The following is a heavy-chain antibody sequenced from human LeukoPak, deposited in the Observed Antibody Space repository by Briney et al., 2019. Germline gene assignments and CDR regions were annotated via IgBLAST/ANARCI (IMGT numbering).Heavy chain of an antibody. CDR3: ARVRGYCSSTICYRYYFDY. Sequence: SETLSLTCTVSGYSISSGYYWGWIRQPPGKGLEWIGTIYHSGSTYYNPSLKGRVTISVDTSKNQFSLKLTSVTAADTAVYCCARVRGYCSSTICYRYYFDYWGQGTLVTVSS. D-gene: IGHD2-2*01. CDR1: GYSISSGYY. J-gene: IGHJ4*02. V-gene: IGHV4-38-2*02. CDR2: IYHSGST.